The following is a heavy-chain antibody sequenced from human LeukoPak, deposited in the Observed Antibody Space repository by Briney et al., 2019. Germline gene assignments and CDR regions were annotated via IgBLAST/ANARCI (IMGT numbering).Heavy chain of an antibody. V-gene: IGHV1-58*02. Sequence: ASVKVSCKASGFTCTSSTIQWVRQARGHRLEWIGWIVVGSGNTNYAQKFQERVIITRDMSTTTVYMELSSLRSEDTAVYYCAGTPWFGELTLDYWGQGTLVTVSS. CDR2: IVVGSGNT. J-gene: IGHJ4*02. CDR3: AGTPWFGELTLDY. D-gene: IGHD3-10*01. CDR1: GFTCTSST.